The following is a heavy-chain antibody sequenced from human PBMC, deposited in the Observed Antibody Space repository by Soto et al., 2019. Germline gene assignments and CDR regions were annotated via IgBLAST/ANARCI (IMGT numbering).Heavy chain of an antibody. CDR3: ARGSTTNYYYYMDV. D-gene: IGHD1-7*01. CDR2: ISSSSSYI. V-gene: IGHV3-21*01. J-gene: IGHJ6*03. Sequence: EVQLVESGGGLVKPGGSLGLSLPASGFPFSSYSMNWVRQAPGKGLGWVSSISSSSSYINNADSVKGRFAISRDNAKNSLYLQMNSLRAEDTAVYYCARGSTTNYYYYMDVWGKGTTVTVSS. CDR1: GFPFSSYS.